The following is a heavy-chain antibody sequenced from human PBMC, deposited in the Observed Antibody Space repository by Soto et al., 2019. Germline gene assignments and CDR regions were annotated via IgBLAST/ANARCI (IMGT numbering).Heavy chain of an antibody. V-gene: IGHV3-33*01. D-gene: IGHD3-16*01. J-gene: IGHJ6*02. Sequence: QVQMVESGGGVVQPGRSLRLSCAASGFSFENYGMHWVRQAPGRGLEWVAIIWYDGSLQYYAAAVKGRFTISRDNSENTMCLERGGRRGEERAGYYGASLWGEGCNLGEDKKGMAVWGQGTTVIVSS. CDR3: ASLWGEGCNLGEDKKGMAV. CDR2: IWYDGSLQ. CDR1: GFSFENYG.